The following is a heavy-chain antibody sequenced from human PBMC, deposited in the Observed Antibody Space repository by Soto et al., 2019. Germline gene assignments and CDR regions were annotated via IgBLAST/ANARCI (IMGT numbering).Heavy chain of an antibody. D-gene: IGHD2-21*02. V-gene: IGHV1-69*01. CDR3: AREVVTETTWGSFDS. CDR1: GGGTLSNDA. J-gene: IGHJ4*02. CDR2: ISPFFGTT. Sequence: QVHLVQSGADGRKSGSSVRVSCTASGGGTLSNDAISWVRQAPGQGLEWLGRISPFFGTTDYSQSFQGRLMMTADASTGTVYMDLRSRKSDDTAVYYCAREVVTETTWGSFDSWGQGTLVTVSS.